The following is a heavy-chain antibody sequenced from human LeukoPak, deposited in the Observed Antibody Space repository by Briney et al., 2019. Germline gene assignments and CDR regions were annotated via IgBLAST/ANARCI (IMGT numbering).Heavy chain of an antibody. CDR2: ISAYNGNT. D-gene: IGHD2-2*01. CDR3: ARAYPFVVPAAIYDYYYYMDV. V-gene: IGHV1-18*01. J-gene: IGHJ6*03. CDR1: GYTFTSYG. Sequence: GASVKVSCKASGYTFTSYGISWVRQAPGQGLEWMGWISAYNGNTNYAQKLQGRVTMTTDTSTSTAYMELRSLRSDDTAVYYCARAYPFVVPAAIYDYYYYMDVWGKGTTVTVSS.